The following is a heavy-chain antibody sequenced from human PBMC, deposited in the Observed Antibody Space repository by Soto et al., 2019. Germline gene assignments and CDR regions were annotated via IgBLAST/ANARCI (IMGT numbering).Heavy chain of an antibody. Sequence: SVKVSCKASGGTFSSYAISWVRQAPGQGLEWMGGIIPIFGTANYAQKFQGRVTITADESTSTAYMELSSLRSEDTAVYYCASAGRGYSYGHFDYWGQGTLVTVSS. CDR2: IIPIFGTA. D-gene: IGHD5-18*01. CDR3: ASAGRGYSYGHFDY. J-gene: IGHJ4*02. CDR1: GGTFSSYA. V-gene: IGHV1-69*13.